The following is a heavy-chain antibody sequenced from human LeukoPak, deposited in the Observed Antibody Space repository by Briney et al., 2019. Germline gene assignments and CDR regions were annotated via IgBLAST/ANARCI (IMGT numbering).Heavy chain of an antibody. V-gene: IGHV3-74*01. Sequence: GGSLRLSCAASGFTFSNYWMHWVRQAPGKGLVWVSRINTDGSTTDYADSVKGRFTISRDNAKNTVYLQMGSLRAEDTGVYYCVSSGNSGHWGQGTLVTVSS. CDR1: GFTFSNYW. CDR2: INTDGSTT. CDR3: VSSGNSGH. J-gene: IGHJ4*02. D-gene: IGHD4-23*01.